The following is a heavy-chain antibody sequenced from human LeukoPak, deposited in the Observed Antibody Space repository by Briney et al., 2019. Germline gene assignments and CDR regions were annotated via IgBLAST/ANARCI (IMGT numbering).Heavy chain of an antibody. V-gene: IGHV3-23*01. CDR2: ISGSGGST. CDR1: GFTFSSYA. D-gene: IGHD3-22*01. Sequence: GGSLRLSCAASGFTFSSYAMSWVRQAPGKGLEWVSAISGSGGSTYYADSVKGRFTISRDNSKNTLYLQMNSLRAEDTAVYCCAKQVQRYYYDSSGWFDPWGKGTLVTVSS. J-gene: IGHJ5*02. CDR3: AKQVQRYYYDSSGWFDP.